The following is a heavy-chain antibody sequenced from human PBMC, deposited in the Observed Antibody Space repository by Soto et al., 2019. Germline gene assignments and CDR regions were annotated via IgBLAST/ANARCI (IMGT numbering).Heavy chain of an antibody. CDR3: ARLSSDYGDYYFDY. CDR2: IYYSGST. V-gene: IGHV4-39*01. D-gene: IGHD4-17*01. Sequence: QLQLQESGPGLVKPSETLSLTCTVSGGSISSSSYYWGWIRQPPGKGLEWIASIYYSGSTYYNPSLKSRVTISVDTSKNQFSLKLNSVTAADTAVYYCARLSSDYGDYYFDYWGQGTLVTVS. J-gene: IGHJ4*02. CDR1: GGSISSSSYY.